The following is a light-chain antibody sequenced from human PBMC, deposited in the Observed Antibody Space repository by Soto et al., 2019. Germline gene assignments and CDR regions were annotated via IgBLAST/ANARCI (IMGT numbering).Light chain of an antibody. CDR3: PQYGSSQYP. Sequence: EIVLTQSPGTLSLSPGEKATLSCRASQTVSSSYLAWYRQKPGQAPRLLIYGASSRAAGVPDRFSGSGSGTDFTLTSSRLEPDDFAMFYCPQYGSSQYPFGQGPKLEI. CDR1: QTVSSSY. J-gene: IGKJ2*01. V-gene: IGKV3-20*01. CDR2: GAS.